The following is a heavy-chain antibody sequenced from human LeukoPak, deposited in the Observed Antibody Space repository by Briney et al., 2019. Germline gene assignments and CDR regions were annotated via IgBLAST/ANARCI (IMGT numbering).Heavy chain of an antibody. D-gene: IGHD3-22*01. CDR1: GYTFTGYY. J-gene: IGHJ4*02. CDR2: INSNNGGT. Sequence: ASVKVSCKASGYTFTGYYMHRVRQAPGQGLEWMGWINSNNGGTNYAQKFQGRVTMTRDTSISTAYMELSSLRSDDTAVYYCASPAPYYDNSGYYPLDYWGQGTLVTVSS. V-gene: IGHV1-2*02. CDR3: ASPAPYYDNSGYYPLDY.